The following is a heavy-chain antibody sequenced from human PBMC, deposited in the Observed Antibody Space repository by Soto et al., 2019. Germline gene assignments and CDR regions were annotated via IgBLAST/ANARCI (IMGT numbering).Heavy chain of an antibody. CDR3: ARASYGDYDY. J-gene: IGHJ4*02. V-gene: IGHV4-34*01. D-gene: IGHD4-17*01. Sequence: SETLSLTCAVYGGSFSGYYWSWIRQPPGKGLEWIGEINHSGSTNYNPSLKSRVTISVDTSKNQFSLKLSSVTAADTAVYYCARASYGDYDYWGQGTLVTVS. CDR1: GGSFSGYY. CDR2: INHSGST.